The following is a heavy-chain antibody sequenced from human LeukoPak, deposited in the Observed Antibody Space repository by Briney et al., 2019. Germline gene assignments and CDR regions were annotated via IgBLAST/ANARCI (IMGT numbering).Heavy chain of an antibody. D-gene: IGHD6-13*01. J-gene: IGHJ6*03. CDR3: ARFTPAAGYYCYYYMDV. CDR2: INPNSGGT. V-gene: IGHV1-2*02. Sequence: ASVKVSCKASGYTFTGYYMHWVRQAPGQGLEWMGWINPNSGGTNYAQKFQGRVTMTRDTSISTAYMELSRLRSDDTAVYYCARFTPAAGYYCYYYMDVWGKGTTVTVSS. CDR1: GYTFTGYY.